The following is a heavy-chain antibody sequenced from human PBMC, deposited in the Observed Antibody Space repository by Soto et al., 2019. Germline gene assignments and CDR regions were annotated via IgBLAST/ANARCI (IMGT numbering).Heavy chain of an antibody. CDR1: GYTFTSYG. D-gene: IGHD2-15*01. CDR3: ARGYCSGGSCYPFDY. Sequence: ASVKVSCKASGYTFTSYGISWVRQAPGQGLEWMGWISAYNGNTNYAQKLQGRVTMTTDTSTSTAYMELRSLRSDDTAVYYCARGYCSGGSCYPFDYWGQGTLVTVPQ. V-gene: IGHV1-18*01. CDR2: ISAYNGNT. J-gene: IGHJ4*02.